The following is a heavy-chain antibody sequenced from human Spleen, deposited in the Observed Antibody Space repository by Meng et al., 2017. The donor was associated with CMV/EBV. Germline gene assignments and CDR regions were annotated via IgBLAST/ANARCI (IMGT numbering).Heavy chain of an antibody. J-gene: IGHJ6*02. V-gene: IGHV3-48*04. CDR3: AREGAPNWGLTGGQYGMDV. Sequence: GESLKISCAASGFTFSSYSMNWVRQAPGKGLEWVSYISSSGSTIYYADSVKGRFTISRDNAKNSLYLQMSSLRSEDTAVYYCAREGAPNWGLTGGQYGMDVWGQGTTVTVSS. CDR2: ISSSGSTI. D-gene: IGHD7-27*01. CDR1: GFTFSSYS.